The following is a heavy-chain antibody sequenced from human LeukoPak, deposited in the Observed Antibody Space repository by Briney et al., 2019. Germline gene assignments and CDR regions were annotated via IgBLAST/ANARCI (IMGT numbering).Heavy chain of an antibody. CDR1: GGSISSYY. V-gene: IGHV4-4*07. CDR3: ARDLSMGILDWFDP. D-gene: IGHD7-27*01. CDR2: IYTSGST. J-gene: IGHJ5*02. Sequence: SETLSLTCTVSGGSISSYYWSWIRQPAGKGLEWIGRIYTSGSTNYNPSLKSRVTMSVDTSKNQFSLKLSSVTAADTAVYYCARDLSMGILDWFDPWGQGTPVTVSS.